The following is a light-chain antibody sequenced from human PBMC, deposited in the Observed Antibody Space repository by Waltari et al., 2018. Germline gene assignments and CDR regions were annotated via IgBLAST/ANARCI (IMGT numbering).Light chain of an antibody. V-gene: IGKV3-11*01. J-gene: IGKJ4*01. CDR3: QQRSNWPLLT. CDR1: QSVSSY. Sequence: EIVLTQSPATLSLSPGERATLSCRASQSVSSYLAWYPQKPGQAPRLLLYDASNRATGIPAMFSGSGSGTDFTLTISSLEPEDFAVYYCQQRSNWPLLTFGGGTKVEIK. CDR2: DAS.